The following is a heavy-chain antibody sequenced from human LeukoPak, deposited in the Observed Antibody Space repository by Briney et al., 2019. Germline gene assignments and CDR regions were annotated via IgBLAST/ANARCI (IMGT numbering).Heavy chain of an antibody. D-gene: IGHD4-17*01. CDR1: GGSISSYY. CDR3: ARVGGDYFDFDY. CDR2: IHYSGST. Sequence: KSSETLSPTCSVSGGSISSYYWSWIRQPPGKGLEWIGYIHYSGSTNYNPSLKSRVTISVDTSKNQFSLKLSSVTAADTAVYYCARVGGDYFDFDYWGQGTLVTVSS. J-gene: IGHJ4*02. V-gene: IGHV4-59*01.